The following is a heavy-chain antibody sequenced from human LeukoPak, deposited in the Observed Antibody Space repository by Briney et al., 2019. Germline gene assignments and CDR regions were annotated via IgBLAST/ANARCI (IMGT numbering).Heavy chain of an antibody. Sequence: GGSLRLSCAGSGFTFDDYAMHWVQQAPGNGLEWLSGISWNSGSIGYADSVKGRFTISRDNAKNSLYLQMNSLRAEDTALYYCAKETRYYYDSSGYPYGYFDYWGQGTLVTVSS. J-gene: IGHJ4*02. D-gene: IGHD3-22*01. V-gene: IGHV3-9*01. CDR2: ISWNSGSI. CDR3: AKETRYYYDSSGYPYGYFDY. CDR1: GFTFDDYA.